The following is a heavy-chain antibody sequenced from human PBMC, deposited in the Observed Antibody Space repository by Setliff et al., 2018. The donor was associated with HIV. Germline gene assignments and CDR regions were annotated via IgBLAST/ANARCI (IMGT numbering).Heavy chain of an antibody. D-gene: IGHD6-19*01. CDR2: ILDGRVT. CDR1: GGSVTSGHYY. CDR3: ARPHSGRGGGAYFDP. J-gene: IGHJ5*02. Sequence: SETLSLTFTVSGGSVTSGHYYWGWIRQAPGKGLEWIGNILDGRVTFFNPSLRGRVTISVDASKNQVSLKLRSVTAADSAVYHCARPHSGRGGGAYFDPWGQGILVTVSS. V-gene: IGHV4-39*01.